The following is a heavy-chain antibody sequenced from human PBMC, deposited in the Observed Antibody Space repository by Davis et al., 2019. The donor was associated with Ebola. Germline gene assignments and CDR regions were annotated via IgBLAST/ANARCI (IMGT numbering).Heavy chain of an antibody. J-gene: IGHJ4*02. CDR2: IKQDGSEK. Sequence: PGGSLRPSCAASGSTFSNFWMSWVRQAPGKGLDWMANIKQDGSEKYYVDSVKGRFTISRDNAKNSLYLQMNSLRAEDTAVYYCVRGGDRRDYGFDWGQGTLVTVSS. CDR3: VRGGDRRDYGFD. CDR1: GSTFSNFW. V-gene: IGHV3-7*01. D-gene: IGHD4-17*01.